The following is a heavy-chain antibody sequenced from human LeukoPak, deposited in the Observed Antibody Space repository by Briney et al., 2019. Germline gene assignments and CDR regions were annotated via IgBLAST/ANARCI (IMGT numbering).Heavy chain of an antibody. J-gene: IGHJ4*02. CDR1: GSSISSSNDY. D-gene: IGHD1-1*01. CDR2: MFYSGNT. Sequence: SETLSFTCGVSGSSISSSNDYWGWIREPPGKGLEWIGSMFYSGNTYYNPSLKSRLTVSVDTSKNQFPLKLNSVTAADTAVYYCARGHTSGTTFWGQGTLVTVSS. V-gene: IGHV4-39*02. CDR3: ARGHTSGTTF.